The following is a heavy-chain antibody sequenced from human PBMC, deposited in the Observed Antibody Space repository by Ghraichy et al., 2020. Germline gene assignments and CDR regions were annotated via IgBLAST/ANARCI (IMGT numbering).Heavy chain of an antibody. CDR2: IFSGGNT. CDR1: GFTVSSYY. Sequence: GGSLRLSCAASGFTVSSYYMSWVRQAPGKGLEWVSVIFSGGNTHYADSVKGRFTISRDNSKNTLYLQMNSLRAEDTAVYYCARDPRSLSYCGGDCYSKVTFDIWGQGTMVTVSS. D-gene: IGHD2-21*02. J-gene: IGHJ3*02. V-gene: IGHV3-53*01. CDR3: ARDPRSLSYCGGDCYSKVTFDI.